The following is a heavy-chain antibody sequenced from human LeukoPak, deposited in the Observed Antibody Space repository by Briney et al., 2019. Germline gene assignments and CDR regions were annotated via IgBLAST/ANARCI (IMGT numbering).Heavy chain of an antibody. CDR1: GGSISSYY. CDR2: IYYSGST. CDR3: ARTTPIAVAGTGGTSWFDP. V-gene: IGHV4-59*01. J-gene: IGHJ5*02. D-gene: IGHD6-19*01. Sequence: SETLSLTCTVSGGSISSYYWSWIRRPPGKGLEWIGYIYYSGSTNYNPSLKSRVTISVDTSKNQFSLKLSSVTAADTAVYYCARTTPIAVAGTGGTSWFDPWGQGTLVTVSS.